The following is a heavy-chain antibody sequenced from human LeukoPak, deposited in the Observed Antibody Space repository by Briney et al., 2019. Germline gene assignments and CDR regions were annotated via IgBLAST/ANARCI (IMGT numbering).Heavy chain of an antibody. V-gene: IGHV3-11*01. CDR3: ARGYSYGFYYFDY. CDR2: ISSSGSTI. D-gene: IGHD5-18*01. Sequence: AGGSLRLSCAASGFTFSDYYMSWIRQAPGKGLEWVSYISSSGSTIYYADSVKGRFTISRDNAKNSLYLQMNSLRAEDTAVYYCARGYSYGFYYFDYWGQGTLVTVSS. CDR1: GFTFSDYY. J-gene: IGHJ4*02.